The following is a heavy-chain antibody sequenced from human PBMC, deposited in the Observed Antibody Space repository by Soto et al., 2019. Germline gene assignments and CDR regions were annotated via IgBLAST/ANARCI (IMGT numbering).Heavy chain of an antibody. CDR3: ARGTPSPLIVRSSRGPWFHP. J-gene: IGHJ5*02. V-gene: IGHV4-59*08. Sequence: QVQVQQSGPGLVKSSETLSLTCTVSGGSISSYYWSWIRQPPGKGLEWIGYMYYGGRTNYNPSLKSRVTISVDTSKMQVSLKLSSVTAADTAVYFCARGTPSPLIVRSSRGPWFHPWGQGTLVTVSS. CDR1: GGSISSYY. D-gene: IGHD2-15*01. CDR2: MYYGGRT.